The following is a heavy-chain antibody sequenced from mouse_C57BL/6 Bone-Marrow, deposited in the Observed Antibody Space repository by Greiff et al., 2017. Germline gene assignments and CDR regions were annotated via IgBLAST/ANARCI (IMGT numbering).Heavy chain of an antibody. V-gene: IGHV1-63*01. CDR1: GYTFTNYW. J-gene: IGHJ1*03. CDR2: IYPGGGYT. CDR3: ARVLEWYFDV. Sequence: VQLQQSGAELVRPGTSVKMSCKASGYTFTNYWIGWAKQRPGHGLAWIGDIYPGGGYTNYNEKFKGKATLTADKSSSTAYMQFSSLTSEDSAIYYCARVLEWYFDVWGTGTTVTVSS.